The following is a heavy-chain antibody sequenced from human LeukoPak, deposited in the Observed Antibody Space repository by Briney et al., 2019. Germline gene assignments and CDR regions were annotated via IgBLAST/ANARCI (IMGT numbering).Heavy chain of an antibody. V-gene: IGHV3-30*02. CDR2: IWYDGSNR. Sequence: GGSLRLSCAASGFTFNTYAMHWVRQAPGKGLEWVALIWYDGSNRDYADSVKGRFTISRDNSYNTVYLQMTGLRAEDTAVYYCAKDGESGIQWTQGYFDYWGQGTLVTVSS. J-gene: IGHJ4*02. CDR1: GFTFNTYA. CDR3: AKDGESGIQWTQGYFDY. D-gene: IGHD1-1*01.